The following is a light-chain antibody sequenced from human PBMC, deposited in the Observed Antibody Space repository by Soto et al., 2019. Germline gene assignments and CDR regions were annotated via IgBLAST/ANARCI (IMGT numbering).Light chain of an antibody. Sequence: QSALTQPASVSGSPGQSITISCTGTSSDVGGYNYVSWYQQHPGKPPKLMIYEVSNRPSGVSNRFSGYKSGNTTSLTISGLQAEDEADYYCSSYTSSSTRVFGGGTKLTVL. CDR1: SSDVGGYNY. V-gene: IGLV2-14*01. CDR2: EVS. J-gene: IGLJ3*02. CDR3: SSYTSSSTRV.